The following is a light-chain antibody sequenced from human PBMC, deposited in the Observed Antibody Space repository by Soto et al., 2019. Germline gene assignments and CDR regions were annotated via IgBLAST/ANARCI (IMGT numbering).Light chain of an antibody. CDR1: HSVGSNY. J-gene: IGKJ5*01. CDR2: DAS. Sequence: EIVLTQSPGTLSLSPGARATLSCRASHSVGSNYLAWYQQKPGQAPRLLIYDASNRATGIPARFSGSGSGTDFTLTISSLEPEDFAVYYCQQRSNWPTIGLGQGTRLEIK. CDR3: QQRSNWPTIG. V-gene: IGKV3D-20*02.